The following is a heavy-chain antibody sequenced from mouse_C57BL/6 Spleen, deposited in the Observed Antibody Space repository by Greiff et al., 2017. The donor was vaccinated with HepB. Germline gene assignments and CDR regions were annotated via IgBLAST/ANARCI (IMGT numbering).Heavy chain of an antibody. Sequence: VQLQQSGPELVKPGASVKISCKASGYTFTDYYMNWVKQSHGKSLEWIGDINPNNGGTSYNQKFKGKATLTVDKSSSTAYMELRSLTSEDSAVYYCARGDGSSWWYFDYWGQGTTLTVSS. CDR1: GYTFTDYY. CDR3: ARGDGSSWWYFDY. J-gene: IGHJ2*01. D-gene: IGHD1-1*01. V-gene: IGHV1-26*01. CDR2: INPNNGGT.